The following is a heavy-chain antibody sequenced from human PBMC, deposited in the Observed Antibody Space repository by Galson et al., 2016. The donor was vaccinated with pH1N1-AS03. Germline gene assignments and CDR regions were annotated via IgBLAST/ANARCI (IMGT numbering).Heavy chain of an antibody. Sequence: SLRLSCAASGFTFSDNYMAWIRQAPGKGLQWVSYISSPGFTVKYADFVMGRFTVSRDNAKNSLSLEMSSLRVDDTAVYYCAGLGYYDSWRMMSPCDLWGQGTLLTVSS. V-gene: IGHV3-11*01. CDR3: AGLGYYDSWRMMSPCDL. CDR2: ISSPGFTV. CDR1: GFTFSDNY. J-gene: IGHJ5*02. D-gene: IGHD3-3*01.